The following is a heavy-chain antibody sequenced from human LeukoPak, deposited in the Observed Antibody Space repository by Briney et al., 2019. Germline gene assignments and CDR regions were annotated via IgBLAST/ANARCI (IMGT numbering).Heavy chain of an antibody. Sequence: PGGSLRLSCAASGFTFSRDWMHWVRQAPGKGLVWVSRISDDGSITTYADSVQGRFTISRDNAKSTVFLQMNSLRVEDTAVYFCVRRYYDSNVYDRHFDFWGQGILVTVSS. V-gene: IGHV3-74*03. CDR2: ISDDGSIT. CDR3: VRRYYDSNVYDRHFDF. J-gene: IGHJ4*02. D-gene: IGHD3-22*01. CDR1: GFTFSRDW.